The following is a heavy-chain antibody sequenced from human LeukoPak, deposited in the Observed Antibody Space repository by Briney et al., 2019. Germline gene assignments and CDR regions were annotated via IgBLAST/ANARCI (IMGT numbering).Heavy chain of an antibody. J-gene: IGHJ4*02. Sequence: GASVKVSCKASGYTFTSYYMHWVRHAPGQGLEWMGIINPSGGSTNYAQKFQGRVTMTRDMSTSTVYMELSSLRSEDTAVYYCARDGVAGVYYFDYWGQGTLVTVSS. CDR1: GYTFTSYY. V-gene: IGHV1-46*01. CDR3: ARDGVAGVYYFDY. CDR2: INPSGGST. D-gene: IGHD6-19*01.